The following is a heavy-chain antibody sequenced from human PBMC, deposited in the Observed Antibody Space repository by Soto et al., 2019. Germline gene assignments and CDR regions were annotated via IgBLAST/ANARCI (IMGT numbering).Heavy chain of an antibody. Sequence: GGSLRLSCAASRFTFSSYAMGWVRQAPGKGLEWVSSISYSGGSTYYADSVKGRFTISRDNSKNTLYLQMNSLRAEDSAIYYCARKEGFNWNYAWFDPWGQGTLVTVS. D-gene: IGHD1-7*01. V-gene: IGHV3-23*01. CDR3: ARKEGFNWNYAWFDP. J-gene: IGHJ5*02. CDR2: ISYSGGST. CDR1: RFTFSSYA.